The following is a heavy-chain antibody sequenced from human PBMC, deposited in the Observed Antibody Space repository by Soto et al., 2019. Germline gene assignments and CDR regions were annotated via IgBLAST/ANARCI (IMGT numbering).Heavy chain of an antibody. V-gene: IGHV3-74*01. CDR2: INGDGNTI. CDR1: GFTFSNYD. D-gene: IGHD5-12*01. CDR3: ATDIADTWLLNS. J-gene: IGHJ4*02. Sequence: GGSLRLSCAASGFTFSNYDMRWVRQAPGKGLVWVSSINGDGNTITYADSVKGRFTISRDNAQNTLYLQMISLRPEDTSLYLCATDIADTWLLNSWGQGTLVTVSS.